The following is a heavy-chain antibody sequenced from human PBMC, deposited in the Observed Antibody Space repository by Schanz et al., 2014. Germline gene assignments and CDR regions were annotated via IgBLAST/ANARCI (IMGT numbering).Heavy chain of an antibody. CDR1: GFSFGNYG. V-gene: IGHV3-21*02. CDR2: ISSRSSHI. Sequence: EVQLLESGGGLVQPGGSLRLSCEASGFSFGNYGMSWVRQAPGMGLEWVSSISSRSSHIYYADSVKGRFTVSRDNAKNSVYLQMNSLRAEDTAVYFCAKIERNEDGGQGTLVTVSS. CDR3: AKIERNED. D-gene: IGHD1-1*01. J-gene: IGHJ4*02.